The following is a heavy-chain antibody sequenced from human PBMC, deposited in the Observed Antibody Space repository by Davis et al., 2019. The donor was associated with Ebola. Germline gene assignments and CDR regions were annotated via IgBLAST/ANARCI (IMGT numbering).Heavy chain of an antibody. V-gene: IGHV4-34*01. CDR1: GGSFSGYY. CDR2: INHSGST. J-gene: IGHJ2*01. Sequence: MPSETLSLTCAVYGGSFSGYYWSWICQPPGKGLEWIGEINHSGSTNYNPSLKSRVTISVDTSKNQFSLKLSSVTAADTAVYYCARGGRGYFGTRFSWYFDLWGRGTLVTVSS. D-gene: IGHD3-9*01. CDR3: ARGGRGYFGTRFSWYFDL.